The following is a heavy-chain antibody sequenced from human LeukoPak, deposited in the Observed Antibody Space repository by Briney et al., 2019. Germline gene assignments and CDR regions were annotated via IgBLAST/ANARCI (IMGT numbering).Heavy chain of an antibody. CDR2: VKSLKDGGTT. V-gene: IGHV3-15*01. CDR3: STDLVDC. D-gene: IGHD3-16*01. Sequence: GGSLRLSCAASEFSVGSNYMTWVRQAPGKGLEWVGRVKSLKDGGTTDYAAPVKGRFTISRDDSKNTLYLQMNSLKTEDTAVYYCSTDLVDCWGQGTLVTVSS. J-gene: IGHJ4*02. CDR1: EFSVGSNY.